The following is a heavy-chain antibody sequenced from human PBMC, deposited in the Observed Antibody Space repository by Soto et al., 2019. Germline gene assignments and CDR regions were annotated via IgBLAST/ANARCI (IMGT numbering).Heavy chain of an antibody. CDR2: IYYSGST. D-gene: IGHD1-7*01. Sequence: SETLSLTCTVSGGSISSYYWSWIRQPPGKGLEWIGYIYYSGSTNYNPSLKSRVTISVDTSKNQFSLKLSSVTAADTAVYYCARDRFNWNYLENYYCYYGMDVWGQGTTVTV. CDR3: ARDRFNWNYLENYYCYYGMDV. J-gene: IGHJ6*02. V-gene: IGHV4-59*01. CDR1: GGSISSYY.